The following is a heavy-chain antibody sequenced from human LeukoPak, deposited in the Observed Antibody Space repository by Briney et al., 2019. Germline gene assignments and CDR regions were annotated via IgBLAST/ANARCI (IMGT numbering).Heavy chain of an antibody. CDR1: GFSFSDEY. CDR2: ISSGGDKR. CDR3: ARVRGSGNYAYADY. Sequence: GGSLRLSCVVPGFSFSDEYMSWIRQAPGKGLEWVSYISSGGDKRLYADSVKGRFTISRDDAKNSLYLQMNSLRVEDTAIYYCARVRGSGNYAYADYWGQGTLVTVSS. D-gene: IGHD3-10*01. J-gene: IGHJ4*02. V-gene: IGHV3-11*01.